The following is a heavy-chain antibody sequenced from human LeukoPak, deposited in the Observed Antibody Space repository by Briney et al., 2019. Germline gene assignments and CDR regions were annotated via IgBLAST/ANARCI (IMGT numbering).Heavy chain of an antibody. CDR1: GGSFSGFY. CDR3: ARGGRVVIPAARRNYFDY. D-gene: IGHD2-2*01. Sequence: SETLSLTCAVYGGSFSGFYWSWIRQPPGKGLEWTGEINHSGGTNYNPSLKSRVTISVDTSKNQFSLKLSSVTAADTAVYYCARGGRVVIPAARRNYFDYWGQGTLVTVSS. V-gene: IGHV4-34*01. CDR2: INHSGGT. J-gene: IGHJ4*02.